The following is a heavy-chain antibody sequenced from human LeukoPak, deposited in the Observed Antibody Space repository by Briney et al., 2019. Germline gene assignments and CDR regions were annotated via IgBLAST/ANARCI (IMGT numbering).Heavy chain of an antibody. CDR3: ARQYYYDSSGPGGFDP. CDR2: INYSGST. D-gene: IGHD3-22*01. V-gene: IGHV4-39*01. CDR1: GGSISSSSYY. Sequence: PSETLSLTCTVSGGSISSSSYYWGWIRQPPGKGLEWIGRINYSGSTYYNPSLKSRVTISVDTSKNQFSLQLSSVTAADTAVYYCARQYYYDSSGPGGFDPWGQRTLVTVSS. J-gene: IGHJ5*02.